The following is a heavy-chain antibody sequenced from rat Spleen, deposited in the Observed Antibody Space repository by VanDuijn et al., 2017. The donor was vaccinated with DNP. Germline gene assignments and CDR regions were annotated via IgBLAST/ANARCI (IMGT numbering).Heavy chain of an antibody. D-gene: IGHD1-1*01. V-gene: IGHV5S11*01. CDR3: ARDHYYSGHYYAMDA. CDR2: ISTGGGNT. J-gene: IGHJ4*01. Sequence: EVQLVESGGGLVQPGRSMKLSCAASGFTFSNYYMAWVRQAPTKGLEWVASISTGGGNTYYRDSVNGRFTISRDNAKSTLYLQMDSLRSEETATYYCARDHYYSGHYYAMDAWGQGTSVTVSS. CDR1: GFTFSNYY.